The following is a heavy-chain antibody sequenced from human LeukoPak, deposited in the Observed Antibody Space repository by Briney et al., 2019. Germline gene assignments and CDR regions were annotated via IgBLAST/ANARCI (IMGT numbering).Heavy chain of an antibody. CDR1: GFTFSSYA. CDR3: ARILVSGGAEYFQH. Sequence: GGSLRLSCAASGFTFSSYAMSWVRQAPGKGLEWVSAISGSGGSTYYADSVKGRFTISRDNSKNTLYLQMNSLRAEDTAVYYCARILVSGGAEYFQHWGQGTLVTVSS. J-gene: IGHJ1*01. D-gene: IGHD3-9*01. CDR2: ISGSGGST. V-gene: IGHV3-23*01.